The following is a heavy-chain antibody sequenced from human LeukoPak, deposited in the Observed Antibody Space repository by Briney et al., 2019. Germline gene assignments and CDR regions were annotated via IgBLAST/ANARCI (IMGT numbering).Heavy chain of an antibody. V-gene: IGHV4-39*07. CDR1: GGSISSSGYY. D-gene: IGHD3-22*01. Sequence: SETLSLTCTVSGGSISSSGYYWGWIRQPPGKGLEWIGSMYYSGSTYYNPSLKSRVTISVDTSKNQFSLKLSSVTAADTAVYYCARGRRSPPYYYDSSGHTGGRPRGAFDIWGQGTMVTVSS. CDR2: MYYSGST. J-gene: IGHJ3*02. CDR3: ARGRRSPPYYYDSSGHTGGRPRGAFDI.